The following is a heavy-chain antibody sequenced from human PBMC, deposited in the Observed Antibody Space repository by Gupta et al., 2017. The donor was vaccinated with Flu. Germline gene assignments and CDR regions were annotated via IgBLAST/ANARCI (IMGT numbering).Heavy chain of an antibody. CDR3: TTDGMVEYYYYGMDV. D-gene: IGHD3-3*01. Sequence: EVQLVESGGGLVKPGGSLRLSCAAPGITLSHAWMIWVRQAPGKGMEWVGRIKSKTDGGTTDYAAPVKGRFTISRDDSKNTLYLQMNSLKTEDTAVYYCTTDGMVEYYYYGMDVWGQGTTVTVSS. V-gene: IGHV3-15*01. J-gene: IGHJ6*02. CDR1: GITLSHAW. CDR2: IKSKTDGGTT.